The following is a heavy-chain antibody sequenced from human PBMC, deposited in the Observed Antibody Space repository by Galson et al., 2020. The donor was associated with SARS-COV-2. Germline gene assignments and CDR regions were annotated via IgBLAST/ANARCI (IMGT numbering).Heavy chain of an antibody. V-gene: IGHV4-34*01. CDR3: ARNWPYSSSYCYYGMDV. CDR2: INHSGST. J-gene: IGHJ6*02. D-gene: IGHD6-6*01. Sequence: ETSETLSLTCAVYGGSFSGYYWSWIRQPPGKGLEWIGEINHSGSTNYNPSLKSRVTISVDTSKNQFSLKLSSVTAADTAVYYCARNWPYSSSYCYYGMDVGGQGTTVTVSS. CDR1: GGSFSGYY.